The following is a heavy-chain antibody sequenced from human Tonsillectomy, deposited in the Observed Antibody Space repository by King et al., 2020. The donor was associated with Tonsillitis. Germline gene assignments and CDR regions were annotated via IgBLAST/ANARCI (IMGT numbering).Heavy chain of an antibody. CDR3: ARAGFCDSTSCYRYYSYMDV. CDR1: GFTFTTYA. V-gene: IGHV3-30-3*01. CDR2: ISYDGSNN. J-gene: IGHJ6*03. D-gene: IGHD2-2*01. Sequence: VQLVESGGGVVQPGRSLRLSCAASGFTFTTYAMHWVRQAPGKGLEWVAFISYDGSNNSYTDSVKGRYTISRDNSKNTLYLQMNSLSDEDTAVYYCARAGFCDSTSCYRYYSYMDVWGKGTTVTVSS.